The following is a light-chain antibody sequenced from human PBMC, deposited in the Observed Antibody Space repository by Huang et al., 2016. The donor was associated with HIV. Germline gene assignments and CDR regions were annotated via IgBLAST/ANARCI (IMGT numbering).Light chain of an antibody. Sequence: EILLTQSPDTLSLSPGERATLSCRASQSVNNTYLAWYQQKPGQAPRLLIYRAYTRATGIPDRFSGSGSGTDFTLTISRLEPDDFAVYYCQQFGSSPPYSFGQGTKLEIK. V-gene: IGKV3-20*01. CDR1: QSVNNTY. J-gene: IGKJ2*03. CDR2: RAY. CDR3: QQFGSSPPYS.